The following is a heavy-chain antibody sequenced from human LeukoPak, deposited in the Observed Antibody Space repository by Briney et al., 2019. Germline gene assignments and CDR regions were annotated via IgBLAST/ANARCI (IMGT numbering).Heavy chain of an antibody. Sequence: ASVKVSCKDSGYTFTTYGISWVRQAPGPGLEWMGWVSGNNGKTNYAQKLQGRVTMTTDTSTNTAYMELRSLRSDDTAVYDCARDFDHSGTNGYDVFYVWGQGTMVTVSS. CDR3: ARDFDHSGTNGYDVFYV. V-gene: IGHV1-18*01. J-gene: IGHJ3*01. D-gene: IGHD1-1*01. CDR2: VSGNNGKT. CDR1: GYTFTTYG.